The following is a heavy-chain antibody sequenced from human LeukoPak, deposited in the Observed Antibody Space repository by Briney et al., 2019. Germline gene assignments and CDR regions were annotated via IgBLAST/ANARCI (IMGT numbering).Heavy chain of an antibody. V-gene: IGHV5-51*01. CDR3: ARVADPGIAAAGISPSDY. CDR1: GYSFTSYW. CDR2: IYPGDSDT. Sequence: GESLKISCKGSGYSFTSYWIGWVRQMPGKGLEWMGIIYPGDSDTRYSPSFQGQVTISADKSISTACLQWSSLKASDTAMYYCARVADPGIAAAGISPSDYWGQGTLVTVSS. J-gene: IGHJ4*02. D-gene: IGHD6-13*01.